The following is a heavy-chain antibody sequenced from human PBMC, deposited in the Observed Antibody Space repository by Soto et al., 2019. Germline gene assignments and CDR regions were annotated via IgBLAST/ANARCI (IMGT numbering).Heavy chain of an antibody. CDR1: GFTFSSYS. CDR3: AREGGRLNWFDP. J-gene: IGHJ5*02. V-gene: IGHV3-48*02. Sequence: EVQLVESGGGLVQPGGSLRLSCAASGFTFSSYSMNWVRQAPGKGLEWVSDISSSSSTIYYADSVKGRFTISRDNAKNSLYLQRNSLRDEDTAVYYCAREGGRLNWFDPWGQGTLVTVSS. CDR2: ISSSSSTI. D-gene: IGHD1-26*01.